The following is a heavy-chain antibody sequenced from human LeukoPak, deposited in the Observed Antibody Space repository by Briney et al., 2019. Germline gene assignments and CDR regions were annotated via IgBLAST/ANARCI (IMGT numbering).Heavy chain of an antibody. J-gene: IGHJ4*02. D-gene: IGHD6-6*01. V-gene: IGHV3-21*01. CDR2: ISSSSSYI. CDR3: ARGPRAYSSSPDFDY. CDR1: GFTFSSYS. Sequence: GGSLRLSCAASGFTFSSYSMNWVRQAPGKGLEWVSSISSSSSYIYYADSVKGRFTISRDNAKNSLYLQMNSLRAEDTAVYYCARGPRAYSSSPDFDYWGPGTLVTVSS.